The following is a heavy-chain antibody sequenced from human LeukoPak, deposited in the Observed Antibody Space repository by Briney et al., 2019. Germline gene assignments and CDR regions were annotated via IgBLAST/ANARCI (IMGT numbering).Heavy chain of an antibody. Sequence: ASVKVSCKASGYTFTDYYIHWVRQAPGQGLEWMGWINPNSGGTNYAQKFQGRVTMTRDTSISTDYLNLTRLRSDATAVYYSATSRWLYNWFVRWGQGTLVTVSS. CDR3: ATSRWLYNWFVR. CDR2: INPNSGGT. V-gene: IGHV1-2*02. J-gene: IGHJ5*02. D-gene: IGHD4-23*01. CDR1: GYTFTDYY.